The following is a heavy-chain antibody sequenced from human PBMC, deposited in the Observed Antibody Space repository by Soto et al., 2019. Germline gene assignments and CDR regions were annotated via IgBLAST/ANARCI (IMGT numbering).Heavy chain of an antibody. Sequence: QITLNESGPTVVKPAETLTLTCTFSGFSLTTSGMGVGWFRQSPGKAPEWLALIYWDDDNRYSASLKSRLTITKDTSKSQVVLTMASVDPADTATYYCAHRILRTVFGLVTTTAIYFDFWGQGTPVVVSS. CDR3: AHRILRTVFGLVTTTAIYFDF. CDR2: IYWDDDN. D-gene: IGHD3-3*01. J-gene: IGHJ4*02. V-gene: IGHV2-5*02. CDR1: GFSLTTSGMG.